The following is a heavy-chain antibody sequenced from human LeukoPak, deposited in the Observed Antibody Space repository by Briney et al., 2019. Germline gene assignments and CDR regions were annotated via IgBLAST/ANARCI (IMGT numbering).Heavy chain of an antibody. CDR1: GGSISSSSYY. V-gene: IGHV4-39*01. J-gene: IGHJ3*02. CDR3: ARGITRRRVFDI. D-gene: IGHD3-10*01. Sequence: SETLSLTCTVSGGSISSSSYYWGWVRQPPGKGLEWIGSIYYSGSTYYNPSLKSRVTISVDTSKNQFSLKLSSVTAADTAVYYCARGITRRRVFDIWGQGTRVTVSS. CDR2: IYYSGST.